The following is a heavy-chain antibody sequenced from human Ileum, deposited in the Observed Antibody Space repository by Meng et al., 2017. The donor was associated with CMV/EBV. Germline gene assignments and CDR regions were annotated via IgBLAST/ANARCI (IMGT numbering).Heavy chain of an antibody. CDR3: AKDLGEKRPPHARDWFDP. D-gene: IGHD3-16*01. CDR2: ISRSSGNL. J-gene: IGHJ5*02. CDR1: GFTFSDFG. V-gene: IGHV3-48*01. Sequence: GGSLRLSCAASGFTFSDFGLNWIRQAPGKGPEWISYISRSSGNLYYADSVKGRFTISRDNSKNTLYLQMNRLRAEDTAVYYCAKDLGEKRPPHARDWFDPWGQGTLVTVSS.